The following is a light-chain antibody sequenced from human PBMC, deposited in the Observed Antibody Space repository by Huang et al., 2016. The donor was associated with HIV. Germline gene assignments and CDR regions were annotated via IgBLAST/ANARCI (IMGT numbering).Light chain of an antibody. V-gene: IGKV1-39*01. J-gene: IGKJ2*01. CDR2: ATS. Sequence: DIQMTQSPSSLSASVGDRVTITCRASQTISMYLNWYQQKPGQAPKLLIYATSTLQIGVPSRFSGSGSGTDFTLTINSLQPEDFATYYCQQTYRSPPYTFGRGTNLEIK. CDR1: QTISMY. CDR3: QQTYRSPPYT.